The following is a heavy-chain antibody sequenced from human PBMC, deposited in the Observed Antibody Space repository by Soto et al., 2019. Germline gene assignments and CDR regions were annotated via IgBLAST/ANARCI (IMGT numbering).Heavy chain of an antibody. CDR3: ARGAAMVKHYYYGMDV. D-gene: IGHD5-18*01. CDR1: GGSFSGYY. J-gene: IGHJ6*02. CDR2: INHSGST. V-gene: IGHV4-34*01. Sequence: SETLSLTCAVYGGSFSGYYWSWIRQPPGKGLEWIGEINHSGSTNYNPSLKSRVTISVDTSKNQFSLKLSSVTAADTAVYYCARGAAMVKHYYYGMDVWGQGTTVTVSS.